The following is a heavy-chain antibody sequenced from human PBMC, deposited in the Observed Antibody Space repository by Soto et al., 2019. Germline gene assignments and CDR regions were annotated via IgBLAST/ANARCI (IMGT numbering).Heavy chain of an antibody. CDR2: ISAYNGNT. J-gene: IGHJ4*01. V-gene: IGHV1-18*01. CDR3: ARDIAAAADFDY. D-gene: IGHD6-13*01. CDR1: GYTFTSYG. Sequence: ASVKVSCKASGYTFTSYGISWVRQAPGQGLEWMGWISAYNGNTNYAQKLQGRVTMTPDTSTNTAYMELRNLRSDDTAVYYCARDIAAAADFDYWGKGTLVTVSS.